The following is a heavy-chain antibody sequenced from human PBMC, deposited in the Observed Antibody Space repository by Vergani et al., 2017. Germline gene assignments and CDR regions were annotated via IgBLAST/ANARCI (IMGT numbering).Heavy chain of an antibody. CDR1: GFTFSSYS. CDR2: ISSSSSYI. V-gene: IGHV3-21*01. J-gene: IGHJ6*02. D-gene: IGHD5-24*01. CDR3: ARQKDGYPSRGYYYGMDV. Sequence: EVQLVESGGGLVKPGGSLRLSCAASGFTFSSYSMNWVRQAPGKGLEWVSSISSSSSYIYYADSVKGRFTISRDNAKNSLYLQMNSLRAEDTAVYYCARQKDGYPSRGYYYGMDVWGQGTTVTVSS.